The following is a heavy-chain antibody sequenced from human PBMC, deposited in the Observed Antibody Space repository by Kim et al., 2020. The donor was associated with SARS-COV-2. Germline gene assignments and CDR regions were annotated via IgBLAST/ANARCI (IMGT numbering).Heavy chain of an antibody. CDR2: INERGGVT. D-gene: IGHD6-13*01. J-gene: IGHJ4*02. Sequence: GGSLRLSCAASGFTFTSYAMSWVRQVPGKGLEWVSAINERGGVTNYVDSVKGRFTISRDNSKITMYQQMNSLRAEDTAINFSAKHRASGISYSDNWGQGT. CDR3: AKHRASGISYSDN. V-gene: IGHV3-23*01. CDR1: GFTFTSYA.